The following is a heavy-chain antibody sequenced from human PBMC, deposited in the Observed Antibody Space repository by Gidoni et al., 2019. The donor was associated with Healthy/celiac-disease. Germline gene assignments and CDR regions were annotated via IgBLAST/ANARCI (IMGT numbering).Heavy chain of an antibody. CDR1: GFTFSSYD. D-gene: IGHD6-19*01. J-gene: IGHJ6*02. CDR3: ARAYSGPTFYYYYGMDV. Sequence: EVQLVESGGGLVQPGGSLRLSCAASGFTFSSYDMHWVRQATGKGLECVSAIGTAGDTYYPGSVKCRFTISRENAKNSLYLQMNSLRAWYTAVYYCARAYSGPTFYYYYGMDVWGQGTTVTVSS. CDR2: IGTAGDT. V-gene: IGHV3-13*01.